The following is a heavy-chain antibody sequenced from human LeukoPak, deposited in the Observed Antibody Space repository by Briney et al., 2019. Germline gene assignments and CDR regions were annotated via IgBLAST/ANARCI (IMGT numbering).Heavy chain of an antibody. CDR1: GYTFSTHG. CDR3: ARPLTHYYDSSGRYGFGV. V-gene: IGHV1-18*01. Sequence: ASVKVSCKSSGYTFSTHGVTWVRQAPGQGLEWMGWISAYNGDTNSAQKFQGRVTMTTDTSTSTAYMELRSLRSDDTAVYYCARPLTHYYDSSGRYGFGVWGQGTLVIVSS. J-gene: IGHJ3*01. D-gene: IGHD3-22*01. CDR2: ISAYNGDT.